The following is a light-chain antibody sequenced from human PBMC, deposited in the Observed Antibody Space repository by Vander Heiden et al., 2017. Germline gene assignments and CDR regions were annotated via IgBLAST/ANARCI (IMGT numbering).Light chain of an antibody. J-gene: IGLJ3*02. V-gene: IGLV1-51*01. CDR3: STWDTSLGAGV. CDR1: SSNIGNND. Sequence: QSVLTQPPSVSAAPGQTVTITCSGRSSNIGNNDVSWYQQFQGTTPKLLISDNNKRPSDTPDRFSGSKSGTSATLGITGLQTGDEADDYCSTWDTSLGAGVFGGGTKVNVL. CDR2: DNN.